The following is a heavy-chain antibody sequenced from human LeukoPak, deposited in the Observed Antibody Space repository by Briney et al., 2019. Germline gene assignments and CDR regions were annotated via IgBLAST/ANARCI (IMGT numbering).Heavy chain of an antibody. V-gene: IGHV4-61*02. J-gene: IGHJ3*02. D-gene: IGHD3-22*01. Sequence: SETLSLTCTVSGDSISSGDYYWSWIRQPAGKGREWIGRTYRTGSPNSNPSLNSLVTISADTSKNQLSLKLSSVTAADTAVYFCARGPYSYDSSGAFDIWGQGTMVTVSS. CDR2: TYRTGSP. CDR1: GDSISSGDYY. CDR3: ARGPYSYDSSGAFDI.